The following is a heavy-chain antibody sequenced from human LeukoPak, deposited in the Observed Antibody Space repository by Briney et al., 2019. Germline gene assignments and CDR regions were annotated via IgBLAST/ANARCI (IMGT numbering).Heavy chain of an antibody. Sequence: GGSLRLSCAASGFTVSSNYMSWVRQAPGKGLEWVSLIYSDGSTYYADSVRGRFTISRDNSKNTLYLQMNSLRAEDAAVYFCARDLGYCSGGSCYVGYFDYWGQGTLVTVSS. CDR1: GFTVSSNY. D-gene: IGHD2-15*01. CDR3: ARDLGYCSGGSCYVGYFDY. CDR2: IYSDGST. J-gene: IGHJ4*02. V-gene: IGHV3-66*01.